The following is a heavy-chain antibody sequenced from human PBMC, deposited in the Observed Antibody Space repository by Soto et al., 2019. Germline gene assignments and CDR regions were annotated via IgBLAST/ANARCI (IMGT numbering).Heavy chain of an antibody. CDR1: GYSFTSYW. CDR3: ARHTAVAGIRYYHYGMDV. D-gene: IGHD6-19*01. Sequence: GESLKISCKGSGYSFTSYWIGWVRQLPGKGLEWMAIIYPGDSDTSYSPSFQGQVTISADKSISTAYLQRSSLKASDTAMYYCARHTAVAGIRYYHYGMDVWGQRPTVTASS. V-gene: IGHV5-51*01. CDR2: IYPGDSDT. J-gene: IGHJ6*02.